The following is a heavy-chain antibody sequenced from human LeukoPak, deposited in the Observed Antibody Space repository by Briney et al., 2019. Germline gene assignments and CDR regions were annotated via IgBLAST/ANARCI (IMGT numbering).Heavy chain of an antibody. Sequence: ASVKVSCKASGYTFTGYYMHWVRQAPGQGLEWMGWINPNSGGTNYAQKFQGRVTMTRDTSISTAYMELSRLRSDDTAVYYCARVVTIPYYYDSSGYPYYFDYWGQGTLVTVSS. V-gene: IGHV1-2*02. CDR2: INPNSGGT. CDR3: ARVVTIPYYYDSSGYPYYFDY. CDR1: GYTFTGYY. D-gene: IGHD3-22*01. J-gene: IGHJ4*02.